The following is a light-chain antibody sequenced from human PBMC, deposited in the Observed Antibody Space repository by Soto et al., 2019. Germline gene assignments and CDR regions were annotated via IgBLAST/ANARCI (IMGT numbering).Light chain of an antibody. Sequence: EIVMTQSPATLSVSPGDTATLSCRASQSVLNNLAWYQQKAGQAPRPLIYGASTRFSGIPARISGSGSGTEFSLTISSLQSEDFAVYFCQQYNYWPGTFGQGTKLEIK. CDR1: QSVLNN. CDR3: QQYNYWPGT. V-gene: IGKV3-15*01. J-gene: IGKJ2*01. CDR2: GAS.